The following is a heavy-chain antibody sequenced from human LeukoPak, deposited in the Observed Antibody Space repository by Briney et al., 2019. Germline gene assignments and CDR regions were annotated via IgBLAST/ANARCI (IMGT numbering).Heavy chain of an antibody. CDR3: ARARRKFGGGDWIFDY. CDR2: IYTSGST. J-gene: IGHJ4*02. D-gene: IGHD2-21*01. Sequence: PSETLSLTCTVSGGSISSGSYYWSWIRQPAGKGLEWIGRIYTSGSTNYNPSLKSRVTISVDTSKNQFSLKLSSVTAADTAVYYCARARRKFGGGDWIFDYWGQGTLVTVSS. CDR1: GGSISSGSYY. V-gene: IGHV4-61*02.